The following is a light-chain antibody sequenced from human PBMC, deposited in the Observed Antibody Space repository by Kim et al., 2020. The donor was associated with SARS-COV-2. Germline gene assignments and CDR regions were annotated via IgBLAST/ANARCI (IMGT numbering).Light chain of an antibody. CDR1: SSDVGGYSY. Sequence: QSVTISCTGTSSDVGGYSYVSWYQQHPGKAPKVMIYEVNKRPSGVPDRFSGSKSGNTASLTVSGLRAEDEADYYCSSYAGSNNPYVFGTGTKVTVL. CDR2: EVN. CDR3: SSYAGSNNPYV. V-gene: IGLV2-8*01. J-gene: IGLJ1*01.